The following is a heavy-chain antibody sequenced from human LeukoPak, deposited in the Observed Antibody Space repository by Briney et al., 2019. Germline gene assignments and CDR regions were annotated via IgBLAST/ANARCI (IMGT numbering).Heavy chain of an antibody. Sequence: SETLSLTCAVSGGSISTNSWWTWVRQPPGKGLEWIGEIHHSGSTDYNPSLKSRVTISPDKSKNQFSLTLTSVTAADTAVYFCARAPLSGTYYTDAFDIWGQGTMVTVSS. CDR3: ARAPLSGTYYTDAFDI. CDR1: GGSISTNSW. J-gene: IGHJ3*02. CDR2: IHHSGST. D-gene: IGHD1-26*01. V-gene: IGHV4-4*02.